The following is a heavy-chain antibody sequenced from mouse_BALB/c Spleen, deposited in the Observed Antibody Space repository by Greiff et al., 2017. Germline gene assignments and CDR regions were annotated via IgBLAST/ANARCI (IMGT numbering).Heavy chain of an antibody. Sequence: EVQGVESGGGLVKPGGSLKLSCAASGFTFSSYTMSWVRQTPEKRLEWVATISSGGSYTYYPDSVKGRFTISRDNAKNTLYLQMSSLKSEDTAMYYCTRVLDSSGGYYFDYWGQGTTLTVSS. J-gene: IGHJ2*01. D-gene: IGHD3-2*01. CDR3: TRVLDSSGGYYFDY. CDR2: ISSGGSYT. V-gene: IGHV5-6-4*01. CDR1: GFTFSSYT.